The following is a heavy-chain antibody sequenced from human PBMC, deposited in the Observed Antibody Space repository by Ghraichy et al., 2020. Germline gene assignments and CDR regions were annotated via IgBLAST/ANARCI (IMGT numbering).Heavy chain of an antibody. CDR1: GFTFTGYS. CDR2: ITSSSRTI. D-gene: IGHD4-23*01. V-gene: IGHV3-48*02. CDR3: ARGSTVVRFFYYDGMDV. J-gene: IGHJ6*02. Sequence: GGSLRLSCVASGFTFTGYSMNWVRQSPGKGLEWVSYITSSSRTISYADSVKGRFTISRDNAQNSLYLQMNSLRDEDTAVYYCARGSTVVRFFYYDGMDVWGQGTTVTVSS.